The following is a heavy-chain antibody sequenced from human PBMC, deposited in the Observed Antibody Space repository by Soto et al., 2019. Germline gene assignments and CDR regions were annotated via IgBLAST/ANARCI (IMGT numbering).Heavy chain of an antibody. CDR1: GFTFSSYG. CDR3: ARDIPYYYDSSGYYPFDY. V-gene: IGHV3-33*01. CDR2: IWYDGSNK. D-gene: IGHD3-22*01. Sequence: GGSLRLSCAASGFTFSSYGMHWVRQAPGKGLEWVAVIWYDGSNKYYADSVKGRFTISRDNSKNTLYLQMNSLRAEDTAVYYCARDIPYYYDSSGYYPFDYWGQGTLVTVSS. J-gene: IGHJ4*02.